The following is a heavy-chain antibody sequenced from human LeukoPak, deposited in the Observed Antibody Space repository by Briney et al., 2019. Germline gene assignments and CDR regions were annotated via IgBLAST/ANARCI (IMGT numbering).Heavy chain of an antibody. CDR1: GFTVSSTY. J-gene: IGHJ4*02. CDR3: ASRHCSGGDCYFAGADPFDH. CDR2: IYKDGKI. Sequence: GGSLRLSCAASGFTVSSTYMSWVRQAPGKGLEWVSVIYKDGKIYYIDSVKGRFTISRDTSKNTLYLQLNSLRVEDTAVYYCASRHCSGGDCYFAGADPFDHWGQGTLVTVSS. D-gene: IGHD2-21*01. V-gene: IGHV3-53*01.